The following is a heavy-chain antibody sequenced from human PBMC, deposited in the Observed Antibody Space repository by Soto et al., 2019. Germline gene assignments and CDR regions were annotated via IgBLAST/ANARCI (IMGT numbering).Heavy chain of an antibody. D-gene: IGHD6-25*01. Sequence: SETLSLTCSFYRGSFSGFYWSWVRQTPGGGLEWIGEINHSGTTNYNPSFQNRVTISVDKSTNNFSLKMTSVTAADAAVYYCARGRGYVYGSNFYGLDVWGQGTTVTVSS. V-gene: IGHV4-34*01. CDR1: RGSFSGFY. CDR3: ARGRGYVYGSNFYGLDV. CDR2: INHSGTT. J-gene: IGHJ6*02.